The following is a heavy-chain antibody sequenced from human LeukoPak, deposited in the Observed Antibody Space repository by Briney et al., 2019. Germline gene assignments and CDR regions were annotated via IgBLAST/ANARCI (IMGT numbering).Heavy chain of an antibody. Sequence: PGGSLRLSCAASGFTFSSYSMNWVRQAPGKGLEWVSSISSSSSYIYYADSVKGRFTISRDNAKNSLYLQMNSLRAEDTAVYYCASPSSSWEYYFDYWGQGTLVTVS. J-gene: IGHJ4*02. V-gene: IGHV3-21*01. CDR2: ISSSSSYI. CDR1: GFTFSSYS. D-gene: IGHD6-13*01. CDR3: ASPSSSWEYYFDY.